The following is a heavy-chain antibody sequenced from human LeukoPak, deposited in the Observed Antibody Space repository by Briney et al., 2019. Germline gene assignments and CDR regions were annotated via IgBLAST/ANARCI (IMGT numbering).Heavy chain of an antibody. Sequence: GGSLRLSCAASGFTVSSNYMSWVRQAPGKGLEWVSVIYSGGSTYYADSVKGRFTISRDNSKNTLYLQMNSLRAEDTAVYYCARDSEYSGSFSIWGQGTMVTVSS. J-gene: IGHJ3*02. D-gene: IGHD1-26*01. CDR3: ARDSEYSGSFSI. V-gene: IGHV3-66*01. CDR2: IYSGGST. CDR1: GFTVSSNY.